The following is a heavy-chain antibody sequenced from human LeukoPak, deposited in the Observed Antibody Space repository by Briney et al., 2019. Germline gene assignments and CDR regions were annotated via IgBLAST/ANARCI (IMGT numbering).Heavy chain of an antibody. D-gene: IGHD1-26*01. V-gene: IGHV3-11*03. CDR3: ARGRGSHGEMGWFDP. J-gene: IGHJ5*02. Sequence: GGSLRLACAASGFSFSDYYMSWIRQAPGKGLEWVSYISSSSSYTNYADSVKGRFTISRDNAKNSLYLQMNSLRAEDAAVYYCARGRGSHGEMGWFDPWGQGTLVTVSS. CDR2: ISSSSSYT. CDR1: GFSFSDYY.